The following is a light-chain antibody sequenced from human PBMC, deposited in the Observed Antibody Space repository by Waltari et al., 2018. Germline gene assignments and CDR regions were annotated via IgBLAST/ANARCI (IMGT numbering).Light chain of an antibody. CDR3: CSYIGTHTNWV. V-gene: IGLV2-11*01. CDR1: SSEVGDFNF. Sequence: QSALTQPRSVSGSPGQSVTISCTGISSEVGDFNFVSWYQQHPGEAPKRMIYDVTKRPSGVPDRLSGSKSGNTASLTISGLQAEDEANYYCCSYIGTHTNWVFGGGTKLTVL. J-gene: IGLJ3*02. CDR2: DVT.